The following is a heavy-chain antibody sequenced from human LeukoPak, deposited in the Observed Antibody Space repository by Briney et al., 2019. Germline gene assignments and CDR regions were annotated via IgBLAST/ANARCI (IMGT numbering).Heavy chain of an antibody. J-gene: IGHJ5*01. Sequence: GGSLILSCAASGFTVSGTHMSWVRQAPGKGLEWVSAMYTGGTTYYADSVTGRFTVPRDTSRNTLFLHMDSLRAEDTAVYYCAKDEVTSGGGLASWGQGTLVIVSS. V-gene: IGHV3-53*01. CDR3: AKDEVTSGGGLAS. CDR2: MYTGGTT. CDR1: GFTVSGTH. D-gene: IGHD2-21*02.